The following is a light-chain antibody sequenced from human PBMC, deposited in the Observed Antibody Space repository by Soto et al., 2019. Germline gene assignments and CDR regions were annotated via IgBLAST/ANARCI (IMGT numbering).Light chain of an antibody. V-gene: IGKV1-39*01. Sequence: DIQMTHSRSCLAACVGDRVTITCRAGQTIGSHLNWYQQKPGKAPKLLIFAASNLQSGVPSRFSGSGSGTDFTLTINSLQTEDFASYYCQQTSTGAKFGQGTRLEIK. J-gene: IGKJ5*01. CDR2: AAS. CDR3: QQTSTGAK. CDR1: QTIGSH.